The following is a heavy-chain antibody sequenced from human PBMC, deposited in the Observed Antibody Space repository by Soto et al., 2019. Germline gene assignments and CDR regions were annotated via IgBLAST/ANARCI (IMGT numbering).Heavy chain of an antibody. CDR3: AKVSIFGVVITNFDY. J-gene: IGHJ4*02. V-gene: IGHV3-23*01. CDR2: ISGSGGST. Sequence: EVQLLESGGGMVQPGGSLRLSCAASGFTFSSYAMSWVRQAPGKRLEWVSTISGSGGSTYYADSVKGRFTVSRDNSQNTLYLQMNSLRAEDTAVYYCAKVSIFGVVITNFDYWGQGTLVTVSS. D-gene: IGHD3-3*01. CDR1: GFTFSSYA.